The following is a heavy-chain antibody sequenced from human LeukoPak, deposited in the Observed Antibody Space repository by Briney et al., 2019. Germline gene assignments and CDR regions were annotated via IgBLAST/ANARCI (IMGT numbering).Heavy chain of an antibody. CDR2: IYYSGST. Sequence: SETLSLTCTVSGGSISSYYWSWIRQPPGEGLEWIGYIYYSGSTNYNPTLKSRVTISVDTSKNQFSLKLSSVTAADTAVYYCARMEWLRSHAHYYYGMDVWGQGTTVTVSS. V-gene: IGHV4-59*01. CDR1: GGSISSYY. J-gene: IGHJ6*02. D-gene: IGHD5-12*01. CDR3: ARMEWLRSHAHYYYGMDV.